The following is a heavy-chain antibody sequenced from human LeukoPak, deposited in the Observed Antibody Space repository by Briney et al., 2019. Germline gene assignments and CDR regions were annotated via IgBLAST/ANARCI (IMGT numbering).Heavy chain of an antibody. V-gene: IGHV5-51*01. CDR2: IYPGDSDT. Sequence: GESLKISCKGSRYSFTSYWIGWVRQMPGKGLEWMGIIYPGDSDTRYSPSFQGQVTISADKSISTAYLQWSSLKASDTAMYYCARPIPRYRGSSSLGAFDIWGQGTMVTVSS. CDR1: RYSFTSYW. D-gene: IGHD6-6*01. CDR3: ARPIPRYRGSSSLGAFDI. J-gene: IGHJ3*02.